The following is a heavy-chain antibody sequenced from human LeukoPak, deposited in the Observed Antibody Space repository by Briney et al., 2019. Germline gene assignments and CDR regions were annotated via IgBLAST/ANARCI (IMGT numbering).Heavy chain of an antibody. Sequence: ASVKVSCKVSGYTLTELSMHWVRQAPGKGLEWMGGFDPEDGETIYAQKFQGRVTMTEDTSTDTAYMELSSLRSEDTAVYYCATTARYCSSTSCLWAFDIWGQGTMVTVSS. D-gene: IGHD2-2*01. CDR2: FDPEDGET. CDR1: GYTLTELS. CDR3: ATTARYCSSTSCLWAFDI. V-gene: IGHV1-24*01. J-gene: IGHJ3*02.